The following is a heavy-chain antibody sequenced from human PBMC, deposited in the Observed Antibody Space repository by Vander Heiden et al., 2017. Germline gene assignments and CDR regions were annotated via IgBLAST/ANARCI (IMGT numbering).Heavy chain of an antibody. Sequence: EVQLVESGGGLVQPGGSLRLSCTASGFTLSSYSMNWVRQAPGKGLEWVSYINSRSSTLYYAGSVKGRFTISRDNAENSLYLQMNSLRDDDTAVYYCARALGYCSSTRCYYFDYWGQGTLVTVSS. J-gene: IGHJ4*02. CDR2: INSRSSTL. CDR1: GFTLSSYS. V-gene: IGHV3-48*02. D-gene: IGHD2-2*01. CDR3: ARALGYCSSTRCYYFDY.